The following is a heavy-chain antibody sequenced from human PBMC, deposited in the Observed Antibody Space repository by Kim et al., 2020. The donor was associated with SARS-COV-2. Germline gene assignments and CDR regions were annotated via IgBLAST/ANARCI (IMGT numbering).Heavy chain of an antibody. V-gene: IGHV3-23*01. D-gene: IGHD6-19*01. CDR1: GLTLRSYA. Sequence: GGSLRLSCAASGLTLRSYAMNWVRQGPGKGLEWVSSITRGGDTYYAASVLGRFTISRDNFKDTLSLQMNSLRAEDTGNYYCVPCVTLADRSGWCTFFDH. CDR3: VPCVTLADRSGWCTFFDH. J-gene: IGHJ4*01. CDR2: ITRGGDT.